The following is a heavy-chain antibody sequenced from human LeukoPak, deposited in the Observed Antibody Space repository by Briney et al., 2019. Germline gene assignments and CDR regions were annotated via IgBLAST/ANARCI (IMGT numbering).Heavy chain of an antibody. CDR2: IYYSGST. CDR3: ARGSTMVRGVHDY. D-gene: IGHD3-10*01. J-gene: IGHJ4*02. V-gene: IGHV4-59*01. CDR1: GGSISSYY. Sequence: PSETLSLTCTVSGGSISSYYWSWIRQPPGKVLEWIGYIYYSGSTNYNPSLKSRVTISVDTSKNQFSLKLSSVTAADTAVYYRARGSTMVRGVHDYWGQGTLVTVSS.